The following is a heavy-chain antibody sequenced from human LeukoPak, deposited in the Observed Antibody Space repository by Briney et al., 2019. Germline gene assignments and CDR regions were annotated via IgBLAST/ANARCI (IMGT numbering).Heavy chain of an antibody. CDR3: ARDRDYYDSSGYYYFDY. Sequence: PGRSLRLSCAASGFTFSSYAMHWVRQAPGKGLEYVSAISTNGGSTYYAKSVKGRFTISRDNSKNMLYLQMGSLRAEDMAVYYCARDRDYYDSSGYYYFDYWGQGTLVTVSS. CDR1: GFTFSSYA. J-gene: IGHJ4*02. D-gene: IGHD3-22*01. CDR2: ISTNGGST. V-gene: IGHV3-64*01.